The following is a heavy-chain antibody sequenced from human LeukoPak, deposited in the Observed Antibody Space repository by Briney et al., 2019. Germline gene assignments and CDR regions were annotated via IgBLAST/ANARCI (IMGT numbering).Heavy chain of an antibody. D-gene: IGHD3-22*01. J-gene: IGHJ4*02. CDR2: INTISGNP. Sequence: ASVKVSCKASGFIFTDYDIHLVRQAPGQGLEWMGWINTISGNPTYVQGFTGRFVFSLDTSVSTAYLQISSLTAADTAVYYCARRETLILVAPGFDSWGQGTQLTVSS. V-gene: IGHV7-4-1*02. CDR3: ARRETLILVAPGFDS. CDR1: GFIFTDYD.